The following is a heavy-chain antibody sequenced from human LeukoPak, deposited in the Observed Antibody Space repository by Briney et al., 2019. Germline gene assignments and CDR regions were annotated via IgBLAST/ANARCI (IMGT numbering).Heavy chain of an antibody. Sequence: GGSPRLSCAASGFTFSTYSMNWVRQAPGKGLEWVSSISGSGTYIYYADSLKGRFTISRDNAKNSLYLQMNSLRAEDTAVYYCARGLWVGLPYPSSWYHFDYWGQGALVTVSS. D-gene: IGHD6-13*01. CDR2: ISGSGTYI. CDR3: ARGLWVGLPYPSSWYHFDY. J-gene: IGHJ4*02. CDR1: GFTFSTYS. V-gene: IGHV3-21*01.